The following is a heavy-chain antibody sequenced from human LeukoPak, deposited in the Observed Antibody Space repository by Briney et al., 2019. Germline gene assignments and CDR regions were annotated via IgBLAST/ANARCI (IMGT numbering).Heavy chain of an antibody. CDR3: ARRRVEMSTIMEGNWLDP. D-gene: IGHD5-24*01. Sequence: SETLSLTCTVSGDSISTYSWNWIRQPPGGGLEWIGSLYTSGSTHYNPSLKSRVTISVDTSKNQFSLRLSSMTAADTAVYYCARRRVEMSTIMEGNWLDPWGQGTLVTVSS. J-gene: IGHJ5*02. CDR1: GDSISTYS. V-gene: IGHV4-4*08. CDR2: LYTSGST.